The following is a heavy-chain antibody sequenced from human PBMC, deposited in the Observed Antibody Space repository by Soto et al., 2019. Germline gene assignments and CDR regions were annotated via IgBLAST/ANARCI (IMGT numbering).Heavy chain of an antibody. CDR3: AKDPCSIVATIGGGYFDY. CDR2: ISGSGGST. J-gene: IGHJ4*02. Sequence: GGSLRLSCAASGFTFSSYAMSWVRQAPGKGLEWVSAISGSGGSTYYADSVKGRFTISRDNSKNTLYLQMNSLRAEDTAVYYCAKDPCSIVATIGGGYFDYWGQGTLVTVSS. V-gene: IGHV3-23*01. CDR1: GFTFSSYA. D-gene: IGHD5-12*01.